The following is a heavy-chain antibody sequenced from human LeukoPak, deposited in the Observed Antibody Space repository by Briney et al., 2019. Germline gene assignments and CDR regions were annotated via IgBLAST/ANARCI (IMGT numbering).Heavy chain of an antibody. V-gene: IGHV4-30-4*08. CDR1: GDSINSGDYN. J-gene: IGHJ4*02. CDR2: ISYSGRT. CDR3: ARRLGGNGGLDY. Sequence: SQTLSLTCTVSGDSINSGDYNWRRIRQPPGKGLEWIGYISYSGRTYYNPSLNSRLTISMDTSKNQFSLRLTSVTAADTAVYYCARRLGGNGGLDYWGQGTLVTVSS. D-gene: IGHD4-23*01.